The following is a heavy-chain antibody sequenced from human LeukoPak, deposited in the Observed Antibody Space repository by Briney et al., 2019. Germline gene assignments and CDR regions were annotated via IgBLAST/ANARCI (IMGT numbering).Heavy chain of an antibody. CDR3: ARDVTSNWNDIWFDP. V-gene: IGHV3-74*01. J-gene: IGHJ5*02. Sequence: GGSLRLSCAASGFTFSSYWMHWVRQAPGKGLVWVSRINSDGSSTSYAASVKGRFTISRDNAKNTLYLQMNSLRAEDTAVYYCARDVTSNWNDIWFDPWGQGTLVTVSS. CDR2: INSDGSST. D-gene: IGHD1-1*01. CDR1: GFTFSSYW.